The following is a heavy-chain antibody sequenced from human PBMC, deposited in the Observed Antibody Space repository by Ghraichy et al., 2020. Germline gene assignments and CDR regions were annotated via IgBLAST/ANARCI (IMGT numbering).Heavy chain of an antibody. V-gene: IGHV4-61*08. CDR1: GGSVSGGDYY. CDR2: IYYSGRT. D-gene: IGHD3-3*01. Sequence: ESLNISCTVSGGSVSGGDYYWTWVRQPPGKGLEWIGYIYYSGRTDYNPSLKSRVTISADTSKNQFSLKLTSVTAADTAVYYCARFSYDFWSVYIDYWGQGTLVTVSS. J-gene: IGHJ4*02. CDR3: ARFSYDFWSVYIDY.